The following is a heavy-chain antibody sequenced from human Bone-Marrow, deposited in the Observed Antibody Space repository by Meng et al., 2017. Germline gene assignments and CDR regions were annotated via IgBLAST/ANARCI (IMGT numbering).Heavy chain of an antibody. CDR3: VRVKNIVATIKFFDF. V-gene: IGHV1-2*02. D-gene: IGHD5-12*01. CDR1: GYTFTSYG. J-gene: IGHJ4*02. Sequence: ASVKVSCKASGYTFTSYGISWVRQAPGQGLEWMGWINPNTGDTNYSHKFQARVTMTSDTSIRTAYMELSWLRSDDTAVYYCVRVKNIVATIKFFDFWGQGTLVTVSS. CDR2: INPNTGDT.